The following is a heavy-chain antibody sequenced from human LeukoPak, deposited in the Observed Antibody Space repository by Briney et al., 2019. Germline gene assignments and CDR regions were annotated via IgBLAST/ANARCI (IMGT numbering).Heavy chain of an antibody. J-gene: IGHJ4*02. Sequence: PGGSLRLSCAASGFTFSSYWMYWVRQAPGKGLVWVSRINSDGSRTTYADSVKGRFTISRDNAKNTLHLEMNSLRAADTAVYYCAGDKASCGGDCYSLGYWGQGTLVTVSS. CDR2: INSDGSRT. CDR3: AGDKASCGGDCYSLGY. CDR1: GFTFSSYW. D-gene: IGHD2-21*02. V-gene: IGHV3-74*01.